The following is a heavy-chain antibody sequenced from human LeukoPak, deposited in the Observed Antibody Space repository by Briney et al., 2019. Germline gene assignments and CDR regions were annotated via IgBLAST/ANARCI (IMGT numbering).Heavy chain of an antibody. D-gene: IGHD2-15*01. J-gene: IGHJ4*02. CDR3: ARDEDSVVAAKGSLYY. CDR2: IWYDGSNK. CDR1: GFTFSSYG. Sequence: GRSLRLSCAASGFTFSSYGMHWVRQAPGKGLEWVAVIWYDGSNKYYADSVKGRSTISRDNSKNTLYLQMNSLRAEDTAVYYCARDEDSVVAAKGSLYYWGQGTLVTVSS. V-gene: IGHV3-33*01.